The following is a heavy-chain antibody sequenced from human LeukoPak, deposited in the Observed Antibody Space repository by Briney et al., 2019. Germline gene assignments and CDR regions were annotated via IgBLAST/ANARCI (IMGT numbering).Heavy chain of an antibody. Sequence: PGGSLRLSCAASGFTFSSYTMKWVRQAPGKGLEWVSSISSSSSYIYYADSVKGRFTISRDNAKNSLYLQMNSLRAEDTAVYYCAREVAYAGVDYWGQGTLVTVSA. CDR3: AREVAYAGVDY. D-gene: IGHD2-15*01. CDR2: ISSSSSYI. CDR1: GFTFSSYT. J-gene: IGHJ4*02. V-gene: IGHV3-21*01.